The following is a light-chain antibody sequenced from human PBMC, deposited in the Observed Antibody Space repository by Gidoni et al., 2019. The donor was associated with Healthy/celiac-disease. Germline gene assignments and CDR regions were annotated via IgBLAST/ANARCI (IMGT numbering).Light chain of an antibody. V-gene: IGKV4-1*01. CDR1: QSVLYSSNNKNY. CDR3: QQYYSTPPT. J-gene: IGKJ4*01. CDR2: CAS. Sequence: DIVMNQSPDSLALSLGERATIHCKSSQSVLYSSNNKNYLAWYQQKPGQPPKLLIYCASTRESGVPDRFSGRGSGTDFTLTISSLQAEDVAVYYCQQYYSTPPTFGGGTKVEIK.